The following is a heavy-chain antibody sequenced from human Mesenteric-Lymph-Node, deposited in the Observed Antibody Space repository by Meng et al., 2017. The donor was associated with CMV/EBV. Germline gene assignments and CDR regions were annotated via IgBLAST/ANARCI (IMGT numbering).Heavy chain of an antibody. Sequence: GESLKISCAASGFTFSSYSMNWVRQAPGKGLEWVSTISSSSSYIYYADSVKGRFTISRDNAKNSLYLQMNSLRAEDTAVYYCATTDQNLDVWGQGTTVTVSS. D-gene: IGHD2-2*01. V-gene: IGHV3-21*01. CDR2: ISSSSSYI. CDR3: ATTDQNLDV. J-gene: IGHJ6*02. CDR1: GFTFSSYS.